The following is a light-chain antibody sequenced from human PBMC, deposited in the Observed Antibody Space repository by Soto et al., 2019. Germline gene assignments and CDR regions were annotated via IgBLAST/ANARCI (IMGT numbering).Light chain of an antibody. CDR2: AVS. CDR3: QQYTGPPIA. CDR1: QSVNSN. V-gene: IGKV3-15*01. J-gene: IGKJ5*01. Sequence: EIVMTQSPATVSLSPGERATLSCRASQSVNSNLAWYQQKPGQAPRLLIHAVSTRATGIPARFSGSGSGTEFTLTISSLQSEDVAVYFCQQYTGPPIAFGQGTQLE.